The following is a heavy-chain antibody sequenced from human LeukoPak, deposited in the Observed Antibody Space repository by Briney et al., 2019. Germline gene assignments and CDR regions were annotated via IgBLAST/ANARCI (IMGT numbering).Heavy chain of an antibody. D-gene: IGHD2-2*01. CDR3: ARDHAYRTDY. V-gene: IGHV3-7*01. J-gene: IGHJ4*02. CDR1: GFSFSNDW. CDR2: INQDESKK. Sequence: GGSLRLSCAASGFSFSNDWMCWVRQAPGKGLEWVANINQDESKKYYVDSVKGRFTISTDNAKNSLYLQMSSLRAEDTAVYYCARDHAYRTDYWGQGTLVTVSS.